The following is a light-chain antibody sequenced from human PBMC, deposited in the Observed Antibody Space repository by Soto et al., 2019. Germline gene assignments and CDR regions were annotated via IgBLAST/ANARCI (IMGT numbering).Light chain of an antibody. J-gene: IGKJ4*01. CDR3: QQYNSYPLT. CDR1: QSISGC. Sequence: LHMTHSPSTLFAFVGYRVTITFLASQSISGCLACYQQKPGKAPHLLIYKASSLESGVPSRFSGSGSGTEFPLTISSLQPDDFATDYCQQYNSYPLTFGGGTKVDIK. CDR2: KAS. V-gene: IGKV1-5*03.